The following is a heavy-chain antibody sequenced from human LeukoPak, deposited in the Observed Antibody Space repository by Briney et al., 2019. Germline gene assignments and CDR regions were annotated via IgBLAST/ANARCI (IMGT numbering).Heavy chain of an antibody. CDR1: AFSFSSYA. CDR2: ISGAGGST. J-gene: IGHJ4*02. CDR3: ARGSEVGPVDF. Sequence: PGGSRRLSYAAPAFSFSSYAMRWVRQAPGKSLEWVSGISGAGGSTYYAVSVQGRFIFYRDNSENMVYLQMNSLRVEDTAVYYCARGSEVGPVDFWGQGTQVTGSS. D-gene: IGHD1-26*01. V-gene: IGHV3-23*01.